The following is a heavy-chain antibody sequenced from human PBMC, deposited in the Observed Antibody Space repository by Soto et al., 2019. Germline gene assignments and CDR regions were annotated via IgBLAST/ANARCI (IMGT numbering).Heavy chain of an antibody. CDR3: TRVTFTPNWFDS. Sequence: SETLSLTCTVSGDSISSPDYYWSWIRQAPGKGLELIGYVYYRGSIYYTPSFESRVSISVDTSKNQFSLRLTSVTAADSAMYFCTRVTFTPNWFDSWGQGILLTSPQ. D-gene: IGHD2-15*01. CDR2: VYYRGSI. V-gene: IGHV4-30-4*01. CDR1: GDSISSPDYY. J-gene: IGHJ5*01.